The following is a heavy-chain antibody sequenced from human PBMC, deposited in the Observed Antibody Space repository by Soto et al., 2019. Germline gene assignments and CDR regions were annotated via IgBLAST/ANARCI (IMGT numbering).Heavy chain of an antibody. Sequence: GESLKISCKGSGYSFTSYWIGWVRQMPGKGLEWMGIIYPGGSDTRYSPSFQGQVTISADKSISTAYLQWSSLKASDTAMYYCARRPGIAAAGMVGNWFDPWGQGTLVTVSS. CDR1: GYSFTSYW. CDR2: IYPGGSDT. CDR3: ARRPGIAAAGMVGNWFDP. D-gene: IGHD6-13*01. V-gene: IGHV5-51*01. J-gene: IGHJ5*02.